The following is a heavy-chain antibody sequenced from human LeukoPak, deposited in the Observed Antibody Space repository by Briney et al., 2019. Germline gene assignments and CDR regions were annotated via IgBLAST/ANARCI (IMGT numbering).Heavy chain of an antibody. D-gene: IGHD6-13*01. CDR1: GFTFSSYW. V-gene: IGHV3-7*01. CDR2: IKQDGSEK. CDR3: ARDSSSWYRGNWFDP. J-gene: IGHJ5*02. Sequence: PGGSLRLSCAASGFTFSSYWMSWVRQAPGKGLEWVANIKQDGSEKYYVDSVKGRFTISRDNAKNSLYLQMNSLRAEDTAVYYCARDSSSWYRGNWFDPWGQGTLVTVSS.